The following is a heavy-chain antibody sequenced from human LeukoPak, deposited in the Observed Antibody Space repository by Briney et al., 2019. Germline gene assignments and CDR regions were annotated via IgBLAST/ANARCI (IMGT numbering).Heavy chain of an antibody. D-gene: IGHD4-23*01. CDR1: GFTFSRCR. CDR2: INSDGSST. CDR3: ARDIGYGGNSGAFDI. Sequence: PGGSLRLSCAASGFTFSRCRMHWVRQAPGKGLVWVSRINSDGSSTSYADSVKGRFTISRDNAKNTLYLQMNSLRAEDTAIYYCARDIGYGGNSGAFDIWGQGTMVTVSS. V-gene: IGHV3-74*01. J-gene: IGHJ3*02.